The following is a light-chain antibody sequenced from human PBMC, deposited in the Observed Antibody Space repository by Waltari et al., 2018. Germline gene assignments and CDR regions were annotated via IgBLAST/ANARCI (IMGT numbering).Light chain of an antibody. CDR2: DAS. Sequence: EIVMTQSPATLSVSPGETATLSCRASQSVSSNVAWYQKKPGQAPRLLIYDASTRAPSIPARFRGSGSGTEFTLTISSLQSEDFAVYYCQQYNRWPPITFGHGTRL. J-gene: IGKJ5*01. CDR1: QSVSSN. V-gene: IGKV3-15*01. CDR3: QQYNRWPPIT.